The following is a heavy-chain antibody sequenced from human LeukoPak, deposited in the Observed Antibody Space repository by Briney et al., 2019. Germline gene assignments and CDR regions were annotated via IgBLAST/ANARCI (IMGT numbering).Heavy chain of an antibody. CDR3: ARDIYHRMDV. CDR2: LNSDGSST. J-gene: IGHJ6*02. CDR1: GFTFGNYW. Sequence: QSGGSLRLSCEASGFTFGNYWMHWVRQVPGKGLVWVARLNSDGSSTTYADSVKGRFTISRDNAKNTLYLQMNSLRAEDTGVYYCARDIYHRMDVWGQGTTVTVSS. V-gene: IGHV3-74*03.